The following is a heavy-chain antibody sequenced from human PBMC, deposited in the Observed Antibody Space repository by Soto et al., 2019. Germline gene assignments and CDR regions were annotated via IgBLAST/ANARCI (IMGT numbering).Heavy chain of an antibody. CDR1: GYTFSTYA. CDR3: ARGKGMEENYYYYGMDV. J-gene: IGHJ6*02. D-gene: IGHD1-1*01. Sequence: ASVQVSCKASGYTFSTYALHWVRQTPGQGLEWMGWINGGNGHTRYSQKFKDRVTISRDTPASTAYMELSGLRSEDTAVYYCARGKGMEENYYYYGMDVWGQGTTVTVSS. V-gene: IGHV1-3*01. CDR2: INGGNGHT.